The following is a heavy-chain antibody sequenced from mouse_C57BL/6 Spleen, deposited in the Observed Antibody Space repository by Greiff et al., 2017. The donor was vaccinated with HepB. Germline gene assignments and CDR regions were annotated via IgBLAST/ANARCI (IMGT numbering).Heavy chain of an antibody. V-gene: IGHV5-12*01. CDR3: ARQNSPYYAMDY. CDR1: GFTFSDYY. Sequence: EVQLQQSGGGLVQPGGSLKLSCAASGFTFSDYYMYWVRQTPEKRLEWVAYISNGGGSTYYPDTVKGRFTISSDNAKNTLYLQMSRLKSEDTAMYYCARQNSPYYAMDYWGQGTSVTVSS. CDR2: ISNGGGST. J-gene: IGHJ4*01.